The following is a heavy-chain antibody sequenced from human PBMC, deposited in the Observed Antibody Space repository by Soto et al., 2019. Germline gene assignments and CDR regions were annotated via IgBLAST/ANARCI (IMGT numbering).Heavy chain of an antibody. CDR1: GFTFSSYA. J-gene: IGHJ4*02. V-gene: IGHV3-23*01. D-gene: IGHD2-15*01. Sequence: GGSLRLSCAASGFTFSSYAMSWVRQAPGKGLEWVSAISGSGGSTYYADSVKGRFTISRDNSKNTLYLQMNSLRAEDTAVYYCAAVVVAATWGPDFDYWGQGTLVTVSS. CDR3: AAVVVAATWGPDFDY. CDR2: ISGSGGST.